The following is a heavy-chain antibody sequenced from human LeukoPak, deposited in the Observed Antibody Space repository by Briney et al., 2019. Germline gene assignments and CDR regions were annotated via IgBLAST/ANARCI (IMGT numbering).Heavy chain of an antibody. J-gene: IGHJ3*02. CDR3: ARAPPLYCSSTSCPDHDAFDI. CDR2: IYYSGST. CDR1: GGSISSGDYY. V-gene: IGHV4-30-4*08. Sequence: SETLSLTCTVSGGSISSGDYYWSWIRQPPGKGLEWIGYIYYSGSTYYNPSLKSRVTISVDTSKNQFSLKLSSVTAADTAVYYCARAPPLYCSSTSCPDHDAFDIWGQGTMVTVSS. D-gene: IGHD2-2*01.